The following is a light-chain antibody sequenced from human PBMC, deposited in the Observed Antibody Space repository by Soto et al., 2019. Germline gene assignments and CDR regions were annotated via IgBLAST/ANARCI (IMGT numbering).Light chain of an antibody. CDR3: HQYGISPLT. J-gene: IGKJ4*01. CDR1: QSVSRGH. V-gene: IGKV3-20*01. Sequence: EIVLTQSPGTLSLPPGEGATVSCRASQSVSRGHLAWYQQKPGQAPRLLIYDASSRASGVPDRFSGSGSGTDFTLTISRLEPEDFAVYYCHQYGISPLTFGGGTRVEI. CDR2: DAS.